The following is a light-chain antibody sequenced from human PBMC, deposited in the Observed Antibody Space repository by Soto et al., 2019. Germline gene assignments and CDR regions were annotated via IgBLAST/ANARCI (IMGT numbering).Light chain of an antibody. CDR3: CSYAGSYTYV. V-gene: IGLV2-11*01. CDR2: DVS. J-gene: IGLJ1*01. Sequence: QSALTQPASVSGSPGQSITISCTGTSSDVGSHNLVSWYQQHPGKAPKLMIYDVSKRPSGVPDRFSGSKSGNTASLTISGLQAEDEADYYCCSYAGSYTYVFGTGTKVTVL. CDR1: SSDVGSHNL.